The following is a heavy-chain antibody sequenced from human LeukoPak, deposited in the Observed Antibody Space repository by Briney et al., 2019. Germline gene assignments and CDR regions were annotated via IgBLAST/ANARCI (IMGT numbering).Heavy chain of an antibody. CDR1: SGSISSDY. J-gene: IGHJ4*02. CDR2: IYYIGST. D-gene: IGHD1-26*01. Sequence: PSETLSLTCTVSSGSISSDYWSWIRQPPGKGLEWIGYIYYIGSTNYNRSLKSRITISVDTSKSHFSLKLSSVTAADTAVYYCARVVGATGSSDFWGQGTLVTVSS. V-gene: IGHV4-59*01. CDR3: ARVVGATGSSDF.